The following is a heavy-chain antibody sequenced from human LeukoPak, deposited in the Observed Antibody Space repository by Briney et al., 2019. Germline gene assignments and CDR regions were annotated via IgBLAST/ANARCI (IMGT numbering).Heavy chain of an antibody. J-gene: IGHJ4*02. V-gene: IGHV3-30*18. CDR1: GLSFNTYS. CDR2: ISYDGSNK. D-gene: IGHD3-10*01. Sequence: GGSLRLSCAASGLSFNTYSMNWARQAPGKGLEWVAVISYDGSNKYYADSVKGRFTISRDNSKNTLYLQMNSLRAEDTALYYCAKDLWFGELFPIGHWGQGTLVTVSS. CDR3: AKDLWFGELFPIGH.